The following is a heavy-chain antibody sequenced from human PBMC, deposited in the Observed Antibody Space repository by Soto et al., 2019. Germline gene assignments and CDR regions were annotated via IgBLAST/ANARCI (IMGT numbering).Heavy chain of an antibody. CDR3: CVIKRRDQYSTSGYWFDP. D-gene: IGHD4-4*01. Sequence: EMHLVDSGGGLVKPGGSLRLSCAASGFTFSHAWMSWVRQAPGKGLEWVGRIKSKADGETKDYGAPVRGRFTISRDDSQDILYLHMNGLRIEDTAVYYCCVIKRRDQYSTSGYWFDPWGPGTLVTVSS. J-gene: IGHJ5*02. V-gene: IGHV3-15*01. CDR1: GFTFSHAW. CDR2: IKSKADGETK.